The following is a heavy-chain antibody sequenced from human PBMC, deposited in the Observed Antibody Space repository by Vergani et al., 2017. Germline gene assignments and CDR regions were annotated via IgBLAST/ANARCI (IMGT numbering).Heavy chain of an antibody. J-gene: IGHJ4*02. CDR3: ARFAWDTAMDSFDY. V-gene: IGHV4-34*01. CDR1: GGSFSGYY. CDR2: INHSGST. D-gene: IGHD5-18*01. Sequence: QVQLQQWGAGLLKPSETLSLTCAVYGGSFSGYYWSWIRQPPGKGLERIGEINHSGSTNYNPSLKSRVTISVDTSKNQFSLKLSSVTAADTAVYYCARFAWDTAMDSFDYWGQGTLVTVSS.